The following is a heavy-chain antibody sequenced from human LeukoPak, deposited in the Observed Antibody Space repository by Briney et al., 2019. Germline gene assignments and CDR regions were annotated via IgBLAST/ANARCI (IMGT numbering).Heavy chain of an antibody. V-gene: IGHV3-23*01. D-gene: IGHD2-2*01. CDR3: ARLTKDIVVVPAAILDY. CDR1: GFTFSSYA. CDR2: ISGSGGST. J-gene: IGHJ4*02. Sequence: GGSLRLSCAASGFTFSSYAMSWVRQAPGKGLEWVSAISGSGGSTYYADSVKGRFTISRDNSKNTLYLQMSSLRAEDTAVYYCARLTKDIVVVPAAILDYWGQGTLVTVSS.